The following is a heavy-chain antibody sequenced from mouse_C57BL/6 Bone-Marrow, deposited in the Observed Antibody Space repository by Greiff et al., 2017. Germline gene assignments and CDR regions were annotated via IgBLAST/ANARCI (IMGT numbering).Heavy chain of an antibody. CDR3: ARDGLRRAFDVDY. CDR1: GFTFSSYA. J-gene: IGHJ2*01. D-gene: IGHD2-4*01. V-gene: IGHV5-4*01. Sequence: DVMLVESGGGLVKPGGSLKLSCAASGFTFSSYAMSWVRQTPEKRLAWVATISDGGSYTYYPDNVQGRFTISRDNAKNNLYLQMSHLKSEDTAMYYCARDGLRRAFDVDYWGQGTTLTVSS. CDR2: ISDGGSYT.